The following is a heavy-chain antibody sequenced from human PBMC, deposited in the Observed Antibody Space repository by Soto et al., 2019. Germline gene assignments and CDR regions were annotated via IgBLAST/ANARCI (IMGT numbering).Heavy chain of an antibody. CDR2: ISWSTSSI. J-gene: IGHJ4*02. Sequence: PGGSLRLSCVASGFPFDDYAMHLVRQIPGKGLQWVSGISWSTSSIGYGASLRGRFLISRDNANNSLYLQMNDLRPEDTALYYCGKASSSNSGSPIDYWGQGTRVTVSS. V-gene: IGHV3-9*01. CDR1: GFPFDDYA. CDR3: GKASSSNSGSPIDY. D-gene: IGHD1-26*01.